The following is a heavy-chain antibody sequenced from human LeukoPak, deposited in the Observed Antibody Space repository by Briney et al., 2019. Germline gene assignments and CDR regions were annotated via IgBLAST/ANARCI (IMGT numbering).Heavy chain of an antibody. J-gene: IGHJ6*03. CDR1: GFTFSSYA. Sequence: GGSLRLSCAASGFTFSSYAMSWVRQAPGKGLEWVSAISGSGGSTYYADSAKGRFTISRDNAKNSLYLQMNSLRAEDTAVYYCARVSEVDTAMVTPYYYYMDVWGKGTTVTVSS. V-gene: IGHV3-23*01. CDR2: ISGSGGST. CDR3: ARVSEVDTAMVTPYYYYMDV. D-gene: IGHD5-18*01.